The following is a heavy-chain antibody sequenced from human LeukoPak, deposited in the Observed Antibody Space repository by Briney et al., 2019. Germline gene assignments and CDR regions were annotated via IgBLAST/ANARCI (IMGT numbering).Heavy chain of an antibody. CDR1: GFTFSSYS. D-gene: IGHD5-18*01. CDR2: ISSSSSYI. J-gene: IGHJ4*02. CDR3: AREVDSYGTYYFDY. Sequence: GGSLRLSCAASGFTFSSYSMNWVRQAPGKGLEWVSSISSSSSYIYYADSVKGRFTISRDNAKNSLYLQMNSLRAEDTAVYYCAREVDSYGTYYFDYWGQGTLVTVSS. V-gene: IGHV3-21*01.